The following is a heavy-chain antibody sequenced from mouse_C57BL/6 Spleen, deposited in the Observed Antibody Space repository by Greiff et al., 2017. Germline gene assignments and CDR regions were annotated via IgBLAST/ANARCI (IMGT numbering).Heavy chain of an antibody. CDR2: ILPGSGST. V-gene: IGHV1-9*01. J-gene: IGHJ2*01. CDR3: ARRHGGYYFDD. Sequence: VQLLQSGAELMKPGASVKLSCKATGYTFTGYWIEWVKQRPGHGLEWIGEILPGSGSTNYNEKFKGKATFTADTSSNTAYKQHSSLTTEDSAICYCARRHGGYYFDDGGQGTTLTVSA. CDR1: GYTFTGYW. D-gene: IGHD3-1*01.